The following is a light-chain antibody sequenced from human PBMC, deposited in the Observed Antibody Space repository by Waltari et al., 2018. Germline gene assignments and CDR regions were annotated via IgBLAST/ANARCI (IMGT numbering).Light chain of an antibody. V-gene: IGKV2-24*01. CDR3: LQTSQFTWT. CDR1: QSLVHSDGKTY. CDR2: QIS. Sequence: DIVMTQTPLSSLVTLGQPASISCRPSQSLVHSDGKTYLSWLQQRPGQPPRLLIYQISKRFSGVPDRFSGSGAGTDFTLKISRVEAEDVAIYYCLQTSQFTWTFGQGTKVEIE. J-gene: IGKJ1*01.